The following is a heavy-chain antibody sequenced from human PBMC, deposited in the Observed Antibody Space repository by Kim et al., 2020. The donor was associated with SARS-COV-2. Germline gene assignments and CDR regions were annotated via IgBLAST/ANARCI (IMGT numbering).Heavy chain of an antibody. V-gene: IGHV1-69*01. CDR3: ARDPPRYSSSWYFYFDY. D-gene: IGHD6-13*01. Sequence: FQGRVTITADEATSTAYMELSSLRSEDTAVYYCARDPPRYSSSWYFYFDYWGQGTLVTVSS. J-gene: IGHJ4*02.